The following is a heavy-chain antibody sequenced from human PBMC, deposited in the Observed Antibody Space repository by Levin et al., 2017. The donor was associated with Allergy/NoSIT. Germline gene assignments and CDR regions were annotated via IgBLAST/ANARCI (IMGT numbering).Heavy chain of an antibody. CDR3: ARSLYYYGSGSYYYFDY. D-gene: IGHD3-10*01. Sequence: SQTLSLPCAVSGGSIRSSNWWSWVRQPPGKGLEWIGEIYHSGSTNYNPSLKSRVTISVDKSKNQFSLKLSSVTAADTAVYYCARSLYYYGSGSYYYFDYWGQGTLVTVSS. V-gene: IGHV4-4*02. J-gene: IGHJ4*02. CDR1: GGSIRSSNW. CDR2: IYHSGST.